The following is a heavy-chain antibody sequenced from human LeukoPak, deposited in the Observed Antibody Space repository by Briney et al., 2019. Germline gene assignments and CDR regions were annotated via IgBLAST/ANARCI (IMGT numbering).Heavy chain of an antibody. CDR3: ARVGRYYYDSSGYSSDY. CDR2: ISGSSSIK. J-gene: IGHJ4*02. Sequence: GGSLRLSCAASGFTFDDYGMSWVRQAPGKGLEWVSHISGSSSIKYYADSVKGRFTISSDNAKNSLYLQLYSLRAEDTAVYYCARVGRYYYDSSGYSSDYWGQGTLVTVSS. CDR1: GFTFDDYG. V-gene: IGHV3-48*01. D-gene: IGHD3-22*01.